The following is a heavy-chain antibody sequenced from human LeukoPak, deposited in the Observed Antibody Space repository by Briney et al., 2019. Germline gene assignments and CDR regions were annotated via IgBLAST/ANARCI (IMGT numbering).Heavy chain of an antibody. V-gene: IGHV1-46*01. D-gene: IGHD4-17*01. Sequence: ASVKVSCKASGYTFTSYYMHWVRQAPGQGLEWMGIINPSGGSTSYAQKFQGRVTMTRDMSTSTAYMELSSLRSEDTAVYYCAREVPTVHPSRYYYYMDVWGKGTTVTVSS. CDR3: AREVPTVHPSRYYYYMDV. CDR1: GYTFTSYY. CDR2: INPSGGST. J-gene: IGHJ6*03.